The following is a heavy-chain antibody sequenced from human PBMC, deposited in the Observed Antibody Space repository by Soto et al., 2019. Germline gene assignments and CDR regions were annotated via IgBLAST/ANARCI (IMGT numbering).Heavy chain of an antibody. CDR3: AREYTGSSFGY. CDR2: TSTINNYT. V-gene: IGHV1-18*04. D-gene: IGHD6-6*01. Sequence: ASVKVSCKASGYTFTTYSISWVRQAPGQGLEWLGWTSTINNYTNFAQQFEGRVTMTADTSTTTVYMELRGLGSDDTAVYYCAREYTGSSFGYWGQGTLVTVSS. J-gene: IGHJ4*02. CDR1: GYTFTTYS.